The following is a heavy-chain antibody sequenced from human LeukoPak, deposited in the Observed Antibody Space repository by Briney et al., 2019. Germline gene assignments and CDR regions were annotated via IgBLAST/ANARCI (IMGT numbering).Heavy chain of an antibody. D-gene: IGHD3-22*01. CDR2: INPNSGGT. Sequence: ASVKVSCKASGYTFTAYYLHWVRQAPGQGLEWMGWINPNSGGTNYAQKFQGRVTMTRDTSISTAYMELSRLRSDDTAVYYCARGYYYDSSGYYYGYWGQGTLVTVSS. CDR1: GYTFTAYY. J-gene: IGHJ4*02. CDR3: ARGYYYDSSGYYYGY. V-gene: IGHV1-2*02.